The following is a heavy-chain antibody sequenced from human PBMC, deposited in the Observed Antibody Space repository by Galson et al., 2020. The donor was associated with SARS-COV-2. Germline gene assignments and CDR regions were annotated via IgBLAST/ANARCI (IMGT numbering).Heavy chain of an antibody. CDR3: ARDQSDGNWFDP. CDR2: IYHSGST. D-gene: IGHD2-8*01. V-gene: IGHV4-38-2*02. J-gene: IGHJ5*02. Sequence: SETLSLTCAVSGYSISSGYYLGWIRQPPGKGLEWIGSIYHSGSTYYNPSLKSRVTISVDTSKNQFSLKLSSVTAADTAVYYCARDQSDGNWFDPWGQGTLVTVSS. CDR1: GYSISSGYY.